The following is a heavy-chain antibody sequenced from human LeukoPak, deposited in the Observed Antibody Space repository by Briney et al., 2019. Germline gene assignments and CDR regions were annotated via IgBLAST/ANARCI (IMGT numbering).Heavy chain of an antibody. CDR3: ARAALYGSGSYYNWGDAFDI. Sequence: GGSLRLSCAASGFTFSSYAMHWVRQAPGKGLVWVSRINSDGSSTSYADSVKGRFTISRDNAKNTLYLQMNSLRAEDTAVYYCARAALYGSGSYYNWGDAFDIWGQGTMVTVSS. CDR1: GFTFSSYA. V-gene: IGHV3-74*01. CDR2: INSDGSST. J-gene: IGHJ3*02. D-gene: IGHD3-10*01.